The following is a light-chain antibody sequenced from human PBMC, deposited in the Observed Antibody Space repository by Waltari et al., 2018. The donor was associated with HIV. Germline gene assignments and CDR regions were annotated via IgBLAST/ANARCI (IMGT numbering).Light chain of an antibody. J-gene: IGLJ2*01. CDR2: EVS. CDR1: SSDVGGYNY. V-gene: IGLV2-14*01. CDR3: SSYTSASTLVL. Sequence: QSALTQPASVSGSPGQSITISCTGTSSDVGGYNYVSWYQQPPDKAPKLMIYEVSNLPSWVSNRLAGSKSGNPASLTISWLQAEDEADYYCSSYTSASTLVLFGGGTKLTVL.